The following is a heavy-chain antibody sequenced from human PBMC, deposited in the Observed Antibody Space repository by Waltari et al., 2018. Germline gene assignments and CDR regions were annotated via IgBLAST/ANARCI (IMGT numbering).Heavy chain of an antibody. CDR3: ARYYYGSGSLDNWFDS. V-gene: IGHV4-39*01. Sequence: QLQLQESGPGLVKPSETLSLTCAVSGGPISRRNYSWGWIRQPPGKGLEWIGTIYYSGSTYYNPSLKSRVTISVDTSKNQFSLKLSSVTAADTAVYYCARYYYGSGSLDNWFDSWGQGTLVTVSS. CDR1: GGPISRRNYS. CDR2: IYYSGST. D-gene: IGHD3-10*01. J-gene: IGHJ5*01.